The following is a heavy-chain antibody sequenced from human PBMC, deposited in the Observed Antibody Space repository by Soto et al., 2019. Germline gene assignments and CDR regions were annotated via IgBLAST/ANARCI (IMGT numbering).Heavy chain of an antibody. CDR3: AREGRYYDSSGYRAGYAFDI. CDR1: GGPISSGGYY. D-gene: IGHD3-22*01. CDR2: IYYSGST. J-gene: IGHJ3*02. V-gene: IGHV4-31*03. Sequence: PSETLSLTCTVSGGPISSGGYYWSWIRQHPGKGLEWIWYIYYSGSTYYNPSLKSRVTISVDTSKNQFSLKLSSVTAADTAVYYCAREGRYYDSSGYRAGYAFDIWGQGTMVTVSS.